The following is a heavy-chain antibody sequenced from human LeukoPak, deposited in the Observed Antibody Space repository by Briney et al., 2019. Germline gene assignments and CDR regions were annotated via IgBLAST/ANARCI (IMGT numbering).Heavy chain of an antibody. Sequence: ASVKVSCKASGYTFTGYYMHWVRQAPGQGLEWMGWINPNSGGTNYAQKFQGRVTMTRDTSISTAYMELSRLRSDDTAVYYCARGPLTYYYDSSGYYIFLYWGQGTLVTVSS. V-gene: IGHV1-2*02. J-gene: IGHJ4*02. CDR2: INPNSGGT. D-gene: IGHD3-22*01. CDR1: GYTFTGYY. CDR3: ARGPLTYYYDSSGYYIFLY.